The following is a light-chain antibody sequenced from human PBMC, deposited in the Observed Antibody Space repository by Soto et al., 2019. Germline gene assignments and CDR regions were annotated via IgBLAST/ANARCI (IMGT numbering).Light chain of an antibody. CDR2: YAS. V-gene: IGKV3-15*01. CDR3: QHYSNWPPT. J-gene: IGKJ3*01. Sequence: EMVMTQSPATLSVSPDERVTLSCRASESVHSNLAWYQQKPGQGPSLLIYYASTRVTGVPDRFSGSGSGTEFTLTISSLQSEDFGVYYCQHYSNWPPTFGPGTKVEIK. CDR1: ESVHSN.